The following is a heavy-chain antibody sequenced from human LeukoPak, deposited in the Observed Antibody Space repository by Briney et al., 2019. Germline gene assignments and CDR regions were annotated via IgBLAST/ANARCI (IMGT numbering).Heavy chain of an antibody. D-gene: IGHD6-13*01. Sequence: SETLSLTCTVSGGSISSSGYYWGWIRQPPGKGLEWIASIYHSGSTYYNPSLKSRVTISVDTSKNQFSLKLSSVTAADTAVYYCARRGIGSSWYRAAFDIWGQGTMVTASS. CDR1: GGSISSSGYY. CDR2: IYHSGST. CDR3: ARRGIGSSWYRAAFDI. V-gene: IGHV4-39*01. J-gene: IGHJ3*02.